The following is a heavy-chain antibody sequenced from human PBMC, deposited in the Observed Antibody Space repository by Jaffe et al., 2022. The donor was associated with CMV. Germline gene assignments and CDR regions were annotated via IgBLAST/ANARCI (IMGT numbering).Heavy chain of an antibody. Sequence: QVQLQESGPGLVKPSETLSLTCTVSGGSISSYYWSWIRQPPGKGLEWIGYIYYSGSTNYNPSLKSRVTISVDTSKNQFSLKLSSVTAADTAVYYCARVGTTDCSSTSCYLNWYYYYYMDVWGKGTTVTVSS. D-gene: IGHD2-2*01. CDR1: GGSISSYY. CDR3: ARVGTTDCSSTSCYLNWYYYYYMDV. J-gene: IGHJ6*03. CDR2: IYYSGST. V-gene: IGHV4-59*01.